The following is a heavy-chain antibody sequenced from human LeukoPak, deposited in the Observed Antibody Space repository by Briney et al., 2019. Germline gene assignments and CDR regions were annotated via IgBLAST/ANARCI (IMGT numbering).Heavy chain of an antibody. V-gene: IGHV3-23*01. CDR1: GFTFSSYA. CDR3: AKGAGAEAFHI. CDR2: ISNSGGAT. J-gene: IGHJ3*02. Sequence: PGGSLRLSCAASGFTFSSYAMSWVRQAPGKGLEWVSGISNSGGATYYADSVKGRFTISRDNSESTLYLQMNRLRADDAAVYYCAKGAGAEAFHIWGQGTMVTVSS. D-gene: IGHD1-26*01.